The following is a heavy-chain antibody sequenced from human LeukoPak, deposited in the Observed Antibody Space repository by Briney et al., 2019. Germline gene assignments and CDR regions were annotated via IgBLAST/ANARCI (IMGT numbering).Heavy chain of an antibody. V-gene: IGHV3-48*01. CDR3: ARDPTVANYYYYYMDV. D-gene: IGHD4-23*01. CDR2: ISSSSSTI. Sequence: GGSLRLSCAASGFTFSSYSMNWVRQAPGKGLEWVSYISSSSSTIYYADSVKGRFTISRDNAKNSLYLQMNSLRAEDTAVYYCARDPTVANYYYYYMDVWGKGTTVTVSS. CDR1: GFTFSSYS. J-gene: IGHJ6*03.